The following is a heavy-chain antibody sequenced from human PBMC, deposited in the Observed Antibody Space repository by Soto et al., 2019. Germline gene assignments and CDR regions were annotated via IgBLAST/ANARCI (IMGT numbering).Heavy chain of an antibody. Sequence: GGSLRLSCAASGLTFSSYAMSWVRQAPGKGLEWVSSISGNGGETYHADSVRGRFTISRDSSKNTLFLQMNSLRAEDTAVYYCAKGWIVAKLFDYWGQGT. CDR3: AKGWIVAKLFDY. CDR1: GLTFSSYA. J-gene: IGHJ4*02. D-gene: IGHD3-16*02. CDR2: ISGNGGET. V-gene: IGHV3-23*01.